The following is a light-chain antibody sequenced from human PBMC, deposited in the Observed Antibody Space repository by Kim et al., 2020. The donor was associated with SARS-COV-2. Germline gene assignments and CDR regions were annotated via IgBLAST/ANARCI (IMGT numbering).Light chain of an antibody. CDR1: NLRSYS. Sequence: SSELTHDPAVSVALGQTIRITCQGDNLRSYSASWYQQKPGQAPVLVIFAKNNRPSGIPDRFSGSSSGNTASLTITGAQAEDEADYYCKSRDSSGNLLVFGGGTQLTVL. V-gene: IGLV3-19*01. CDR3: KSRDSSGNLLV. CDR2: AKN. J-gene: IGLJ2*01.